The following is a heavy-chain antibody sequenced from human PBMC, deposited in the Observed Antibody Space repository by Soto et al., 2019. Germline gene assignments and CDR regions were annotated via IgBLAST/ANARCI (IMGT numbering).Heavy chain of an antibody. Sequence: EVQLVESGGGLVQPGGSLRLSCAASGFTLSSYWMNWVRLAPGKGLEWVANIKGDGGQKDYEDSVKGRFTISRDNAKNSPYLQMSSLRAEDTDVYYCMTSVTTHDYWGQGTLVTVS. J-gene: IGHJ4*02. CDR2: IKGDGGQK. CDR1: GFTLSSYW. CDR3: MTSVTTHDY. V-gene: IGHV3-7*01. D-gene: IGHD4-17*01.